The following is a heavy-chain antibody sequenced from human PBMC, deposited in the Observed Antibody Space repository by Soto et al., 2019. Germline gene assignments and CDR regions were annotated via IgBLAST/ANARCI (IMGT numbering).Heavy chain of an antibody. CDR1: GFTFSSYA. D-gene: IGHD5-12*01. Sequence: EVQLLQSGGGLVQPGGSLRLSCVASGFTFSSYAMNWVRQAPGKGPEWVSSISATGGSAYYADSVKGRFTISRDNSKNTLYRQMGSLRADDTAVYYCARDRGYSGYDREVFDFWGQGTLVTVSS. J-gene: IGHJ4*02. CDR2: ISATGGSA. CDR3: ARDRGYSGYDREVFDF. V-gene: IGHV3-23*01.